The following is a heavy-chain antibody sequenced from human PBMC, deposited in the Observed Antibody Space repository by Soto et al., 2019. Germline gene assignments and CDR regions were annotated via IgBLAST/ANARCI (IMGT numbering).Heavy chain of an antibody. CDR3: ARRHSSSGGGFDY. Sequence: PSETLSITCSFSVGSITIGDYDWTWIRQHPGKGLEWIAYIHYDGRSYYNPSLQSRTATSVDTSKNQFSLELNSVTDADTAVYYCARRHSSSGGGFDYWGQGTMVTVSS. CDR1: VGSITIGDYD. V-gene: IGHV4-31*02. J-gene: IGHJ4*02. CDR2: IHYDGRS. D-gene: IGHD2-2*01.